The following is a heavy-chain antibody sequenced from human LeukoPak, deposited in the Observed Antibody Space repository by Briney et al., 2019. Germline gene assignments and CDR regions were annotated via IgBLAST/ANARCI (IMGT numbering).Heavy chain of an antibody. V-gene: IGHV3-48*03. Sequence: GGSLRLSCAASGFTFSSYGMHWVRQAPGKGLEWVSYISSSGSTIYYADSVKGRFTISRDNAKNSLYLQMNSLRADDTAVYYCASVTSSWFYFDYWGQGTLVTVSS. CDR2: ISSSGSTI. J-gene: IGHJ4*02. CDR3: ASVTSSWFYFDY. D-gene: IGHD6-13*01. CDR1: GFTFSSYG.